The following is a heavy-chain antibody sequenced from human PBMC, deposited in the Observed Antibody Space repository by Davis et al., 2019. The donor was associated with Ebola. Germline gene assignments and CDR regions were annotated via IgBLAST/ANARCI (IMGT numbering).Heavy chain of an antibody. D-gene: IGHD3-22*01. V-gene: IGHV3-23*01. J-gene: IGHJ4*02. CDR1: GFTFSNYA. Sequence: PGGSLRLSCAASGFTFSNYAMSWVRQAPGKGLEWVSVISGSGVSTYYADSVKGRFTISRDNSKNTLYLQMNSLRAEDTAVYYCAKTGISLTMIVGRPDYWGQGTLVTVSS. CDR2: ISGSGVST. CDR3: AKTGISLTMIVGRPDY.